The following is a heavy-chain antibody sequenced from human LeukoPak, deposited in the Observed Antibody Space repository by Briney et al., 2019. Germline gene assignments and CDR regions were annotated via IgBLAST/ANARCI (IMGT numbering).Heavy chain of an antibody. V-gene: IGHV1-58*01. J-gene: IGHJ4*02. Sequence: SVKVSCKASGFTFTHSAVQWVRQARGQRLEWVGWIVLGSGDTNYAQKFQGRVTITRDMSTSTAYMELSGLRSEDTAEYYCSASKAPWYSASRFYFDYWGQGTQVTVSS. CDR3: SASKAPWYSASRFYFDY. CDR2: IVLGSGDT. D-gene: IGHD1-26*01. CDR1: GFTFTHSA.